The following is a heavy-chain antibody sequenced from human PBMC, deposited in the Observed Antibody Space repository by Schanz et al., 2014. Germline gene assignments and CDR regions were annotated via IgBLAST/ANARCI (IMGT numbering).Heavy chain of an antibody. CDR1: GFTFADYA. Sequence: DVQLVESGGGLVPPGRSLRLSCAASGFTFADYAMHWVRQAPGKGLEWVSGISWNGAGIGYADSVKGRFTISRDNAKNSLYLQMNSVTAEDTALYDCAKDIRIRLFFQFDSWGQGTLVTVSS. CDR2: ISWNGAGI. J-gene: IGHJ4*02. V-gene: IGHV3-9*01. CDR3: AKDIRIRLFFQFDS. D-gene: IGHD3-3*01.